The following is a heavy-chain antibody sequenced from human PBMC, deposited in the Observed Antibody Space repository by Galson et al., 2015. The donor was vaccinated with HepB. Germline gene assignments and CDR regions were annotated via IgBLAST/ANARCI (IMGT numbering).Heavy chain of an antibody. CDR2: IYPGDSDT. CDR3: ARQNAFYDFWSGKPWYFDL. CDR1: GYSFTSYW. V-gene: IGHV5-51*01. D-gene: IGHD3-3*01. Sequence: QSGAEVKKPGESLKISCKGSGYSFTSYWIGWVRQMPGKGLEWMGIIYPGDSDTRYSPSFQGQVTISADKSISTAYLQWSSLKSSDSAMYYCARQNAFYDFWSGKPWYFDLWGRGTLVTVSS. J-gene: IGHJ2*01.